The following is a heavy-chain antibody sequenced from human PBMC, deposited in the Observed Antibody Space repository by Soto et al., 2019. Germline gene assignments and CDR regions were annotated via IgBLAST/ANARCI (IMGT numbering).Heavy chain of an antibody. J-gene: IGHJ6*02. Sequence: QVQLVQSGAEVKKPGSSVKVSCKASGGTFSSYAISWVRQAPGQGLESRGGIIHISDTTNYAQKFQGRVTITADEHTRTAYSEVSSRRSEDTAVYYCARAQGSSTSLEIYYYYYYGMDVWGQGTMVTVSS. D-gene: IGHD2-2*01. CDR1: GGTFSSYA. V-gene: IGHV1-69*01. CDR3: ARAQGSSTSLEIYYYYYYGMDV. CDR2: IIHISDTT.